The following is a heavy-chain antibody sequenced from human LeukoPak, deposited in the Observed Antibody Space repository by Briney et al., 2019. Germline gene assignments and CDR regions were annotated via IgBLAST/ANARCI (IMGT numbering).Heavy chain of an antibody. D-gene: IGHD3-16*01. J-gene: IGHJ3*02. V-gene: IGHV1-69*06. CDR1: GGTFSTYA. CDR2: IIPIFGTA. CDR3: ARHWGEEGAFDI. Sequence: SVKVSCKASGGTFSTYALSWVRQAPGQGLEWMGGIIPIFGTANYAQKFQGRVTITADKSTSTAYMELSSLRSEDTAVYYCARHWGEEGAFDIWGQGTMVTVSS.